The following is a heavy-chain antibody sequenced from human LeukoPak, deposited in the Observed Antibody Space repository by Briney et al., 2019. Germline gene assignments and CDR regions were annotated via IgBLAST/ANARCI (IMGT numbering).Heavy chain of an antibody. CDR3: ARGRSCSSTSCYHYSDY. J-gene: IGHJ4*02. D-gene: IGHD2-2*01. CDR1: GYTFTSYG. CDR2: IIAYNGNT. Sequence: ASAKVSCKASGYTFTSYGISWVRHAPGQGGEWMGWIIAYNGNTNYAQTLQGRVTMTTDTSTSTAYMEQSSLRPEDTAVYYCARGRSCSSTSCYHYSDYSGQGTPVTVYS. V-gene: IGHV1-18*01.